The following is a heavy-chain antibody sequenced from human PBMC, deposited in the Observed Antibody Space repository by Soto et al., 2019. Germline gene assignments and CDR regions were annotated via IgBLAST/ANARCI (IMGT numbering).Heavy chain of an antibody. J-gene: IGHJ4*01. V-gene: IGHV1-69*13. CDR2: IIPIFGTA. Sequence: GSSVKVSCKASGGAFSSYASSWVRHAPGQGLEWMGGIIPIFGTANYAQKFQGRVTITADGSTSTADKKMNSLRSEDTAVYYSVRGYFDYWGHGTLVSVSS. D-gene: IGHD4-17*01. CDR3: VRGYFDY. CDR1: GGAFSSYA.